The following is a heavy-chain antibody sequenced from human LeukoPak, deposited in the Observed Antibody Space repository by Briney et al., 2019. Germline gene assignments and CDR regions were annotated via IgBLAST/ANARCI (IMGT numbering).Heavy chain of an antibody. CDR2: ISGSGGST. CDR3: AKDRGYSYGQNY. Sequence: SCKASGFTFSSYAMSWVRQAPGKGLEWVSAISGSGGSTYYADSVKGRFTISRDNSKNTLYLQMNSLRAEDTAVYYCAKDRGYSYGQNYWGQGTLVTVSS. D-gene: IGHD5-18*01. CDR1: GFTFSSYA. V-gene: IGHV3-23*01. J-gene: IGHJ4*02.